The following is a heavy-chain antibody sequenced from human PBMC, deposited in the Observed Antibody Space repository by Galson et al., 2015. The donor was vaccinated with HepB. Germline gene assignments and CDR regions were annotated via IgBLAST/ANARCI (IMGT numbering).Heavy chain of an antibody. CDR3: ARDGGEVGAPQWLYFYYGMDV. J-gene: IGHJ6*02. D-gene: IGHD1-26*01. CDR2: ISYDGSNK. V-gene: IGHV3-30-3*01. CDR1: GFTFSSYA. Sequence: SLRLSCAASGFTFSSYAMHWVRQAPGKGLEWVAVISYDGSNKYYADSVKGRFTISRDNSKNTLYLQTNSLRAEDTAVYYCARDGGEVGAPQWLYFYYGMDVWGQGTTVTVSS.